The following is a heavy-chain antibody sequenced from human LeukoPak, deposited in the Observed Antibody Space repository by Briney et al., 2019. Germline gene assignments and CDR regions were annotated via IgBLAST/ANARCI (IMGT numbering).Heavy chain of an antibody. D-gene: IGHD4-17*01. CDR3: ARYPDYGDYEGFDY. CDR2: IKQDGSEK. V-gene: IGHV3-7*01. Sequence: GGSLRLSCAASGFTFSSYWMSWVRQAPGKGLEWVANIKQDGSEKYYVDSVKGRFTISRDNAKNSLYLQMNSLRAEDTAVYYCARYPDYGDYEGFDYWGQGTLVTVSS. J-gene: IGHJ4*02. CDR1: GFTFSSYW.